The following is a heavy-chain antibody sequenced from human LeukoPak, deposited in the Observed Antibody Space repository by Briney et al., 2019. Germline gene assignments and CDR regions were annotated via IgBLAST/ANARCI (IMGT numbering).Heavy chain of an antibody. V-gene: IGHV4-38-2*02. CDR3: ARDRLRWPKIDY. D-gene: IGHD4-23*01. J-gene: IGHJ4*02. CDR1: GYSISNGYY. CDR2: IYYSVTT. Sequence: NPSETLSLTCNVSGYSISNGYYWGWIRQPPGKGLEWIGSIYYSVTTYYNPSLKSRVTISVDTSKNQFSLKLNSVTAADTAVYYCARDRLRWPKIDYWGQGTLVTVSS.